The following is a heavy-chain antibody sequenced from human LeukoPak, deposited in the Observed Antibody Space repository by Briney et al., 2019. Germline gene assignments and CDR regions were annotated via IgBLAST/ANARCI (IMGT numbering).Heavy chain of an antibody. CDR1: GFTVSSNF. Sequence: GGSLRLSCAASGFTVSSNFMTWVRQAPGKGLEWVSVIYNDGKTQYADSVKGRFTISRDISTNTMYLQMNSLSAEDTAVYYCARGLAAAGDFDYWGQGTLVTVSS. J-gene: IGHJ4*02. V-gene: IGHV3-53*01. CDR2: IYNDGKT. D-gene: IGHD6-13*01. CDR3: ARGLAAAGDFDY.